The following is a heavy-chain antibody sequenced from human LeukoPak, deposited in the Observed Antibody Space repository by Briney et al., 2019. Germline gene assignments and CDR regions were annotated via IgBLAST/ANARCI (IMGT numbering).Heavy chain of an antibody. CDR1: GGSISSGDYY. CDR3: ARDPFPTYYYDSSDS. J-gene: IGHJ5*02. D-gene: IGHD3-22*01. CDR2: IYYSGST. V-gene: IGHV4-30-4*01. Sequence: SETLSLTCTVSGGSISSGDYYWSWIRQPPGKGLEWIGYIYYSGSTYYNPSLKSRVTISVDTSKNQFSLKLSSVTAADTAVYYCARDPFPTYYYDSSDSWGQGTLVTVSS.